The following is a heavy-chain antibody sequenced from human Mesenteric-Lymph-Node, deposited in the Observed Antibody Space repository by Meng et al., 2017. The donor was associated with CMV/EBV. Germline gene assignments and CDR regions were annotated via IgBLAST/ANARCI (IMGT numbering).Heavy chain of an antibody. V-gene: IGHV3-23*01. CDR3: ARDYISGSYRY. CDR1: GFTFSTYA. Sequence: GESLKISCAASGFTFSTYAMSWVRQAPGRGLEWVSFISVSGNTYYADSVMGRFTISRDNSKSTLYLQMNSLRAEDTALYYCARDYISGSYRYWGQGTLVTVSS. CDR2: ISVSGNT. D-gene: IGHD3-10*01. J-gene: IGHJ4*02.